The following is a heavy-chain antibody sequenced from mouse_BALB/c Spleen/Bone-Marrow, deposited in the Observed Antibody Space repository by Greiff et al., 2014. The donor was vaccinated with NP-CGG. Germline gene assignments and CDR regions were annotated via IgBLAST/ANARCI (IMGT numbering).Heavy chain of an antibody. V-gene: IGHV2-6-7*01. D-gene: IGHD2-4*01. CDR2: IWGDGST. CDR1: GFSLTGYG. J-gene: IGHJ4*01. Sequence: VQLQESGPGLVAPSQILSITCTVSGFSLTGYGVSWVRQPPGKGLEWLGMIWGDGSTDYNSALKSRLSITKDNSKSQVFLKMSSLQTDDTASYYCARDSFLITRALDYWGQGTSVTVSS. CDR3: ARDSFLITRALDY.